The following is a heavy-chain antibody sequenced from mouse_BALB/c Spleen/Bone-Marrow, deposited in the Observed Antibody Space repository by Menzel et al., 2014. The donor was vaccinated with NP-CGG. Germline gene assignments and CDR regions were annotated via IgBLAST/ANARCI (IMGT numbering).Heavy chain of an antibody. CDR3: ARAGYRYDVGYAMDY. CDR2: ISHSGST. J-gene: IGHJ4*01. Sequence: VQLKESGPSLVKPSQPLSLPCSVTGDSITSGYWNWIRKFPGNKLEYMGYISHSGSTYYNPSLKSRISITRDTSKNXYYLQLNSVTTEDTATYYCARAGYRYDVGYAMDYWGQGTSVTVSS. CDR1: GDSITSGY. D-gene: IGHD2-14*01. V-gene: IGHV3-8*02.